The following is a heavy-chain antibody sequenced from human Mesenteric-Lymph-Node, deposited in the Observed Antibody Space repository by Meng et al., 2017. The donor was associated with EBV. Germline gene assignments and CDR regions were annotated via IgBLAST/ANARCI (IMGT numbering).Heavy chain of an antibody. D-gene: IGHD3-22*01. V-gene: IGHV4-4*02. CDR3: ARCYYYDSSGNFDY. CDR2: IYHSGST. Sequence: GERQESGPGRVKPSGPLSLTCAVSGGSISSSNWWSWVRQPPGKGLEWIGEIYHSGSTNYNPSLKSRVTISVDKSKNQFSLKLSSVTAADTAVYYCARCYYYDSSGNFDYWGQGTLVTVSS. CDR1: GGSISSSNW. J-gene: IGHJ4*02.